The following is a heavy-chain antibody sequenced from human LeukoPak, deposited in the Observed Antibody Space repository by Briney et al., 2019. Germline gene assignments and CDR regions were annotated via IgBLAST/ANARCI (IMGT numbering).Heavy chain of an antibody. CDR2: VSFGGGT. Sequence: SETLSLTCTVSGGSISTDYWSWIRQPPGKGLDWIGYVSFGGGTNYNPSLKSRVITSADTSKNQFSLNLTSVTAADTAVNYCVRASVESGGAFDIWGQGTMVTVSS. V-gene: IGHV4-59*01. D-gene: IGHD2-15*01. CDR1: GGSISTDY. J-gene: IGHJ3*02. CDR3: VRASVESGGAFDI.